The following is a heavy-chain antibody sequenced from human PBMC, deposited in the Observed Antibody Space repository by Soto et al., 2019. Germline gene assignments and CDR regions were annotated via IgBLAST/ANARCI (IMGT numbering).Heavy chain of an antibody. D-gene: IGHD2-2*01. CDR1: GYSFTSYC. V-gene: IGHV5-10-1*01. CDR2: IDPSDSYT. CDR3: AGSSTRSYYYGMDV. J-gene: IGHJ6*02. Sequence: PVESLKISCKGSGYSFTSYCISWVRQMPGKGLEWMGRIDPSDSYTNYSPSFQGHVTISADKSISTAYLQWSSLKASDTAMYYCAGSSTRSYYYGMDVWGQGTTVTVSS.